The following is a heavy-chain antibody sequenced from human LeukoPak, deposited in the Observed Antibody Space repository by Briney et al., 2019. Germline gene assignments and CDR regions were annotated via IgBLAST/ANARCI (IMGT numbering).Heavy chain of an antibody. Sequence: PGGSLRLSCSASGFTFSNYWMSWVRQARGKGLEWVANIKQDESEKYYVDSVKGRFTISRDNAKSSLYLQMNSLRAEDTAVYYCARALDSSSSRYQAFEEWGQGTLVTVSS. V-gene: IGHV3-7*01. CDR2: IKQDESEK. J-gene: IGHJ4*02. CDR3: ARALDSSSSRYQAFEE. CDR1: GFTFSNYW. D-gene: IGHD2-2*01.